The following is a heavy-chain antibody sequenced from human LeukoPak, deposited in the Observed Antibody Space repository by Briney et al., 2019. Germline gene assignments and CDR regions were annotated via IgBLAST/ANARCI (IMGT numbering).Heavy chain of an antibody. CDR1: GYTFNNYG. V-gene: IGHV3-21*04. D-gene: IGHD5-12*01. CDR3: AKEGYSGYDFVTD. J-gene: IGHJ4*02. CDR2: ISSSSSYI. Sequence: GGSLRLSCAASGYTFNNYGMHWVRQAPGKGLEWVSSISSSSSYIYYADSVKGRFTISRDNAKNSLYLQMNSLRAEDTAVYYCAKEGYSGYDFVTDWGQGTLVTVSS.